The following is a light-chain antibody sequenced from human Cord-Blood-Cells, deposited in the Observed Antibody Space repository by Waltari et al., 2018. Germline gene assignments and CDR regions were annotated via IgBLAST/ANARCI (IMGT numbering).Light chain of an antibody. CDR2: WAS. Sequence: DIVMTQSAVSLAVSRGERASINWKSCVGVLYSSNNKNYLAWYQQKPGQPPKLLIYWASTRESGVPDRFSGSGSETDFTLTISSLQAEDVAVYYCQQYYSTPYTFGQGTKLEIK. V-gene: IGKV4-1*01. J-gene: IGKJ2*01. CDR1: VGVLYSSNNKNY. CDR3: QQYYSTPYT.